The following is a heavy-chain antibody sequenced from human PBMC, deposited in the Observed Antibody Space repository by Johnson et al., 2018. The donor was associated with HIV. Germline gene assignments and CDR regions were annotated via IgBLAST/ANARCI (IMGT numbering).Heavy chain of an antibody. V-gene: IGHV3-11*04. D-gene: IGHD3-3*01. CDR2: ISSTATNI. J-gene: IGHJ3*01. CDR1: GFSFSDYY. CDR3: ARERATLFFRASGAAFNV. Sequence: QVQLVESGGGLVKPGGSLRLSCAASGFSFSDYYLSWFRQAPGKGLEWVSYISSTATNIDYADSVKGRFTISRDNAKNSLYLQMNSLRADYTAVYYCARERATLFFRASGAAFNVWGQGTMVTVSS.